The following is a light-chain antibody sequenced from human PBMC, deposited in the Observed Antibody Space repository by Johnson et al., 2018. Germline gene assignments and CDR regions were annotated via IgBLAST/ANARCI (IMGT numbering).Light chain of an antibody. CDR2: ENN. V-gene: IGLV1-51*02. Sequence: QSVLTQPPSVSAAPGQKVTISCSGSSSNIGNNYVSWYQQLPGTAPKLLIYENNKRPSGIPDRFSGSKSGTSATLGITGLQTGDEADYYCGTRASRLSARYVFGTGTKVTVL. CDR1: SSNIGNNY. CDR3: GTRASRLSARYV. J-gene: IGLJ1*01.